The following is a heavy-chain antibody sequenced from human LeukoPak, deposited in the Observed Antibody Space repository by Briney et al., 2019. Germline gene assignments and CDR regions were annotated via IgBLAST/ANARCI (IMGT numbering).Heavy chain of an antibody. CDR1: GFTFSNAW. J-gene: IGHJ4*02. D-gene: IGHD3-22*01. CDR3: TTTMMQYYYDSSGYYGFDY. CDR2: IKSKTHGGTT. Sequence: GGSLRLSCAASGFTFSNAWMSWVRQAPGKGLEWVGRIKSKTHGGTTDYAAPVKGRFTISRDDSKNTLYLQMNSLKTEDTAVYYCTTTMMQYYYDSSGYYGFDYWGQGTLVTVSS. V-gene: IGHV3-15*01.